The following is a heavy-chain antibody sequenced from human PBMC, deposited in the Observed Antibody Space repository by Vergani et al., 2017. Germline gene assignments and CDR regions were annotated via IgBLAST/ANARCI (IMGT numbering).Heavy chain of an antibody. CDR1: GFTFSSYA. CDR2: ISGSGGST. V-gene: IGHV3-23*01. D-gene: IGHD3-9*01. Sequence: EVQLLESGGGLVQPGGSLRLSCAASGFTFSSYAMSWVRQAPGKGLEWVSAISGSGGSTYYADSVKGRFTISRDNAKNSLYLQMNSLRAEDTAVYYCAIEVPYYDILTGYYTNDAFDIWGQGTMVTVSS. J-gene: IGHJ3*02. CDR3: AIEVPYYDILTGYYTNDAFDI.